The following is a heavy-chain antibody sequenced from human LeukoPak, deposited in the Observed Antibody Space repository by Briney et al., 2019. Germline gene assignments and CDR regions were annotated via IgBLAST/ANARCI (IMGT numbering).Heavy chain of an antibody. D-gene: IGHD1-26*01. CDR1: GFTFSTCA. CDR3: ARDGSKYSGSYRYYFDY. J-gene: IGHJ4*02. Sequence: GGSLRLSCAASGFTFSTCAMSWVRQAPGKGLEWVSGISGTTSGTYYADSVKGRFTISRDNSKNTLYLQMNSLRAEDTAVYYCARDGSKYSGSYRYYFDYWGQGTLVTVSS. CDR2: ISGTTSGT. V-gene: IGHV3-23*01.